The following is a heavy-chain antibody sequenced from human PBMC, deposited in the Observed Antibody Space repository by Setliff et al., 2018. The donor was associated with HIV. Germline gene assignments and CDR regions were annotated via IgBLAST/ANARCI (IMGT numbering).Heavy chain of an antibody. CDR2: IYSSATT. Sequence: SETLSLTCSVSGGSVDILNLIWIRQRPGKGLECIGYIYSSATTNYNSALESRASISRDTSKTQISLKLRSVTAADTAVYYCARVFPLVTAEDNRFDPWGQGILVTVSS. CDR3: ARVFPLVTAEDNRFDP. V-gene: IGHV4-4*08. D-gene: IGHD2-21*02. J-gene: IGHJ5*02. CDR1: GGSVDILN.